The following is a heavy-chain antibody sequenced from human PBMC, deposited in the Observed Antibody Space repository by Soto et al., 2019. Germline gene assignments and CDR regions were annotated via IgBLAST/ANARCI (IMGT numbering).Heavy chain of an antibody. CDR3: ARGSNGWYYFDS. J-gene: IGHJ4*02. CDR2: IYYSGTT. V-gene: IGHV4-59*01. CDR1: GGSISSDY. D-gene: IGHD6-19*01. Sequence: QVQLQESGPGLLMPSETLSLTCTVSGGSISSDYWNWIRQPPGKGLEWIGYIYYSGTTNYNPSLKSRVTISVDTSKKHFSLNLNSVTAADTAVYYCARGSNGWYYFDSWGQGTLVTVSS.